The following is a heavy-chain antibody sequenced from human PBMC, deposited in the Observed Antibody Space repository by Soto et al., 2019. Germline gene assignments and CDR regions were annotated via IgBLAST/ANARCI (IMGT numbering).Heavy chain of an antibody. Sequence: PSETLSLTGAVYGGSFSGYYWSWIRQPPGKGLEWMGEINHSGSTNYNPSLKSRVTISVDTSKNQFSLKLSSVTAADTAVYYCASGSHGTFGGVIAPLGDYYGMDVWGQGTTVTVSS. CDR2: INHSGST. CDR3: ASGSHGTFGGVIAPLGDYYGMDV. V-gene: IGHV4-34*01. CDR1: GGSFSGYY. D-gene: IGHD3-16*02. J-gene: IGHJ6*02.